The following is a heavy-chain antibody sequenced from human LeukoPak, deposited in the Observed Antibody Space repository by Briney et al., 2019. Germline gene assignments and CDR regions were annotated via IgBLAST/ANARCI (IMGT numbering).Heavy chain of an antibody. J-gene: IGHJ3*02. CDR2: INPNSGGT. CDR3: ARPGGSGYGFDI. CDR1: GYTFTGYY. V-gene: IGHV1-2*02. Sequence: ASVKVSCKASGYTFTGYYMDWVRQAPGQGLEWMGWINPNSGGTNYAQKFQGRVTMTRDTSISTAYMELSRLRSDDTAVYYCARPGGSGYGFDIWGQGTMVTVSS. D-gene: IGHD3-22*01.